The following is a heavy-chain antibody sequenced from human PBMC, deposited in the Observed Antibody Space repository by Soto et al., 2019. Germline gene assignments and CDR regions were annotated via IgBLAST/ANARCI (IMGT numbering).Heavy chain of an antibody. CDR3: ARVILAAAASMGGMDV. Sequence: ASVKVSCKASGYTFTGYYMHWVRQAPGQGPEWMGWINPNSGGTNYAQKFQGRVTMTRDTSISTAYMELSRLRSDDTAVYYCARVILAAAASMGGMDVWGQGTTVTVSS. D-gene: IGHD6-13*01. J-gene: IGHJ6*02. CDR1: GYTFTGYY. CDR2: INPNSGGT. V-gene: IGHV1-2*02.